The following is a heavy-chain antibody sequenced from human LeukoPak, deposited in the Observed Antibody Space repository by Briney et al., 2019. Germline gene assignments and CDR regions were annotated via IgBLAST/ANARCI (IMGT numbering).Heavy chain of an antibody. CDR1: GFTFSSYE. Sequence: GGSLRLSCAASGFTFSSYEMSWVRQAPGKGLEWVSYISSSGSTIYYADSVKGRFTISRDNAKNSLYLQMNSLRAEDTAVYYCARDLTLWDRNWFDPWGQGTLVTVSS. V-gene: IGHV3-48*03. D-gene: IGHD3-16*01. J-gene: IGHJ5*02. CDR3: ARDLTLWDRNWFDP. CDR2: ISSSGSTI.